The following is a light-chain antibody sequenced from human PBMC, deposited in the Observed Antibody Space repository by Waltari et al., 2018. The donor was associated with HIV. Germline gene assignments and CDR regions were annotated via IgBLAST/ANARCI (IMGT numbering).Light chain of an antibody. CDR1: PLPNQY. CDR3: QSADSSGAYWV. V-gene: IGLV3-25*03. CDR2: KDT. J-gene: IGLJ3*02. Sequence: SSELTQPPSVSVPPGQTARITCSGAPLPNQYAYWYQQKPGQAPILIIYKDTERPSGIPERFSGSTSGTTVTLTISGVQAEDEADYHCQSADSSGAYWVFGGGTRLTVL.